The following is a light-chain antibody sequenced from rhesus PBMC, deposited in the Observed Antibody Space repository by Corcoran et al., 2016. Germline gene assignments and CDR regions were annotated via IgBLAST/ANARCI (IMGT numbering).Light chain of an antibody. Sequence: QVILTQSPASLSLSPGERATLSCRASQSVSSYLAWYQQKPGQAPRLLIYGASYRATGIPDRFSGRGSGTEFTLTISSLEPEDFAVYFCQKYSSSPNSFGQGTKVEIK. J-gene: IGKJ2*01. CDR3: QKYSSSPNS. CDR1: QSVSSY. V-gene: IGKV3-53*01. CDR2: GAS.